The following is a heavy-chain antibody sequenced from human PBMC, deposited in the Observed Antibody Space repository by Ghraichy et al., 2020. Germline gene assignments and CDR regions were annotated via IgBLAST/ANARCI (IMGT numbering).Heavy chain of an antibody. Sequence: SETLSLTCAVYGGSFSGYYWSWIRQPPGKGLEWIGEINHSGSTNYNPSLKSRVTISVDTSKNQFSLKLSSVTAADTAVYYCAREEDYYGSGTIGSFDYWGQGTLVTVSS. CDR1: GGSFSGYY. CDR2: INHSGST. CDR3: AREEDYYGSGTIGSFDY. V-gene: IGHV4-34*01. J-gene: IGHJ4*02. D-gene: IGHD3-10*01.